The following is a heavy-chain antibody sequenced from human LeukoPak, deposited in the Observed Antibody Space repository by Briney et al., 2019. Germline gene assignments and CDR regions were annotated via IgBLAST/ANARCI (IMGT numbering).Heavy chain of an antibody. J-gene: IGHJ4*02. D-gene: IGHD6-6*01. CDR2: INPSGGST. Sequence: EAXVEVSCKASGYTFTSYYMHWVRQAPGQGLEWMGIINPSGGSTIYAQKFQGRVTMTRDTSTSTVYMELSSLRSEDTAVYYCARDSLGTSTADYWGQGTLVTVSS. CDR3: ARDSLGTSTADY. CDR1: GYTFTSYY. V-gene: IGHV1-46*01.